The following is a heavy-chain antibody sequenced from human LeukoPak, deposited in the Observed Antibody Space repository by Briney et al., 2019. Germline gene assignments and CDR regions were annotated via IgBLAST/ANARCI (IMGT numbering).Heavy chain of an antibody. CDR2: IKQDGSEK. CDR1: GFTFSSYW. D-gene: IGHD2-15*01. Sequence: GGSLRLSCAASGFTFSSYWMSWVRQAPGKGLEWVANIKQDGSEKYYVDSVKGRFTISRDNAKNSLYLQMNSVRAEDTAVYYCASLDGNAWWHYWGQGTLVTVSS. J-gene: IGHJ4*02. V-gene: IGHV3-7*01. CDR3: ASLDGNAWWHY.